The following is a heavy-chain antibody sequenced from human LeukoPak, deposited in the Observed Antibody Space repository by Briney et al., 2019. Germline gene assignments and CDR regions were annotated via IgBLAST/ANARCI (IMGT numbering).Heavy chain of an antibody. CDR1: GGSISSTSFY. V-gene: IGHV4-39*01. CDR3: ARRRIVATIDY. J-gene: IGHJ4*02. D-gene: IGHD5-12*01. Sequence: SDTLSLTCTVSGGSISSTSFYWAWIRQPPGKGLEWIGSFYYSGSTFYNPSLKSRVAISADTSKNQFSLKLSSVTAADTAVYFCARRRIVATIDYWGQGTLVTVSS. CDR2: FYYSGST.